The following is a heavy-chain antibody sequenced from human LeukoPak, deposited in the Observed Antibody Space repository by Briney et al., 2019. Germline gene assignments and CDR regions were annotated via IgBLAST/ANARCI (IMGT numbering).Heavy chain of an antibody. CDR1: GYTFTNYY. Sequence: ASVKVSCKASGYTFTNYYIHWVRQAPGQGLECMGIINPSGGSTSYAQKFQGRVTMTTDTSTSTAYMELRSLRSDDTAVYYCARARMQDYYGSGSYYIDYWGQGTLVTVSS. CDR2: INPSGGST. D-gene: IGHD3-10*01. V-gene: IGHV1-46*01. J-gene: IGHJ4*02. CDR3: ARARMQDYYGSGSYYIDY.